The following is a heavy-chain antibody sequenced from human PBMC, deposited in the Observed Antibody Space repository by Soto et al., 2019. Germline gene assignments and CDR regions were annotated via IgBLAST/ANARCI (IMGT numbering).Heavy chain of an antibody. CDR1: GFTFSSYW. D-gene: IGHD3-22*01. J-gene: IGHJ4*02. CDR3: AKDGVAHIPLYTSGSSYDH. CDR2: IKQDGSEK. V-gene: IGHV3-7*03. Sequence: PGGSLRLSCAASGFTFSSYWMSWVRQAPGKGLEWVANIKQDGSEKYYVDSVKGRFTISRDNSRNTLYLQMNSLRAEDTAVYYCAKDGVAHIPLYTSGSSYDHWGQGTLVTVS.